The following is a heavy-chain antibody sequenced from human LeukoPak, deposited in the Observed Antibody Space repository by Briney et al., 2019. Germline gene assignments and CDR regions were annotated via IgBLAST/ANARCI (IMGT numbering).Heavy chain of an antibody. Sequence: GGSLRLSCAASGFRFYTYEMNWVRQAPGKGLEWVSYISISGSSTYYADSVKGRFTVSRDNAKNSLYLQMNSLRVDDTAVYYCARVTYYDSSGVTDYWGQGTLVTVSS. V-gene: IGHV3-48*03. D-gene: IGHD3-22*01. CDR3: ARVTYYDSSGVTDY. CDR1: GFRFYTYE. CDR2: ISISGSST. J-gene: IGHJ4*02.